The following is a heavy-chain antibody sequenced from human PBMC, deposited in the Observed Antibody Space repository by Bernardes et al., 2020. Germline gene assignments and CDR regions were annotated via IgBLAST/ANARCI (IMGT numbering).Heavy chain of an antibody. D-gene: IGHD4-4*01. CDR2: IYYSGST. CDR3: ARGGPYSNYDWFDP. CDR1: GCSIISYY. Sequence: ETLSLPCTVSGCSIISYYWSWIRQPPGKGLEWIGYIYYSGSTNYNPSLKSRVTISVDTSKNQFSLKLSSVTAADTAVYYCARGGPYSNYDWFDPWGQGTLVTVSS. J-gene: IGHJ5*02. V-gene: IGHV4-59*01.